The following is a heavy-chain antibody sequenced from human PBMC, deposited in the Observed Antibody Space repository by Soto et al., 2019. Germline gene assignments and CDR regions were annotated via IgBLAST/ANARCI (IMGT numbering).Heavy chain of an antibody. CDR1: GDTFTDYY. Sequence: QVQLMQSGAEVKKPGASVKVSCKASGDTFTDYYIHWVRQAPGQGLEWMGTVNPSGGHTTYAQHCLGRLTMTRDTSTSTLYMDVTSLTSDYTAICYCARGGDVVVVTAALDYLGQGTLVTFSS. D-gene: IGHD2-21*02. V-gene: IGHV1-46*01. J-gene: IGHJ4*02. CDR2: VNPSGGHT. CDR3: ARGGDVVVVTAALDY.